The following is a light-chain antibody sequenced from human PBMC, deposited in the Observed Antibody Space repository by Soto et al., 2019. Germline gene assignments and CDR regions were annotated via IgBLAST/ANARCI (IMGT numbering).Light chain of an antibody. Sequence: DIQMTQSPSTLSASVGDRVTITCRASQSISSWLAWYQQKPGKAPKLLIYKASSLESGVPSRFSGSGSGTEFTLTISSLQPDDFATYYGQQYKSYSPMYTFGQGTKLEIK. CDR3: QQYKSYSPMYT. J-gene: IGKJ2*01. V-gene: IGKV1-5*03. CDR1: QSISSW. CDR2: KAS.